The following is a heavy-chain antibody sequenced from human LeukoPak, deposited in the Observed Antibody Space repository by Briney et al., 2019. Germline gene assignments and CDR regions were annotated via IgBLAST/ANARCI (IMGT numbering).Heavy chain of an antibody. D-gene: IGHD1-1*01. CDR2: TYYRSRWYN. V-gene: IGHV6-1*01. Sequence: SQTLSLTCAVSGDRVSSNSAAWNWVRQSPSRGLEWLGRTYYRSRWYNDYAVSVKSRITINPDTSKNQFSLQLNSVTPEDTAVYYCARAEVPMGERLDPWGQGTLVTVSS. J-gene: IGHJ5*02. CDR3: ARAEVPMGERLDP. CDR1: GDRVSSNSAA.